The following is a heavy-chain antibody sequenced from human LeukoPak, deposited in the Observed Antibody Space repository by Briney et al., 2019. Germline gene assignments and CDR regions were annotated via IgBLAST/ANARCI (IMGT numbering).Heavy chain of an antibody. CDR3: ARRTSMATRTNWFDP. J-gene: IGHJ5*02. CDR2: IYYSGST. Sequence: SETLSLTCTVSSDSISSSYWSWIRQPPGKGLEWIGYIYYSGSTNYNPSLKSRVAISVDTSKNQFSLKLNSVTAADTAVYYCARRTSMATRTNWFDPWGQGTLVTVSS. D-gene: IGHD5-24*01. CDR1: SDSISSSY. V-gene: IGHV4-59*01.